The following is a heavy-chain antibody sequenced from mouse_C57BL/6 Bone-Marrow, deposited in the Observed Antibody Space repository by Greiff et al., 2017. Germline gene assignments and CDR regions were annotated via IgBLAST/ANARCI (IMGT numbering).Heavy chain of an antibody. Sequence: QVQLQQSGAELARPGASVKMSCKASGYTFTSYTMHWVKQRPGQGLEWIGDINPSSGYTKYNQKFKDKATLTADKSSSTAYMQLSSLTSEDSAVYYCARSDYYGSSDWYFDVWGTGTTVTVSS. CDR3: ARSDYYGSSDWYFDV. CDR1: GYTFTSYT. D-gene: IGHD1-1*01. V-gene: IGHV1-4*01. J-gene: IGHJ1*03. CDR2: INPSSGYT.